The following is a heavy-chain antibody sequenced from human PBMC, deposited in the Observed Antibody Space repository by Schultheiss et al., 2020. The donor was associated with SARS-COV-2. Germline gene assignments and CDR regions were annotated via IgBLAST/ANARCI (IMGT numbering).Heavy chain of an antibody. CDR1: GFTFSTYA. V-gene: IGHV3-30*01. J-gene: IGHJ4*02. CDR2: ISFDGNDI. D-gene: IGHD6-13*01. CDR3: AKEEIAGPEFDY. Sequence: GESLKISCAASGFTFSTYAMHWVRQAPGKGLEWVALISFDGNDIYYADSVKGRFTISRDNSKNTLNLQMNSLRVEDTAVYYCAKEEIAGPEFDYWGQGTLVTVSS.